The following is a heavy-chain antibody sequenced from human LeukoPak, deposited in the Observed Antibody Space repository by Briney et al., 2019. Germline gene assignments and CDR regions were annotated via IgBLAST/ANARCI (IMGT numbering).Heavy chain of an antibody. CDR1: GGLISISTYY. Sequence: NPSETLSLTCTVSGGLISISTYYWGWIRQPPGKGLEWIGSIYYSGTTHYNPSLKSRVTIAVDTSKNQFSLKLISVTAADTAVYYCARVRYCSGGSCSSPTYFDYWGQGTLVTVSS. D-gene: IGHD2-15*01. CDR2: IYYSGTT. J-gene: IGHJ4*02. V-gene: IGHV4-39*07. CDR3: ARVRYCSGGSCSSPTYFDY.